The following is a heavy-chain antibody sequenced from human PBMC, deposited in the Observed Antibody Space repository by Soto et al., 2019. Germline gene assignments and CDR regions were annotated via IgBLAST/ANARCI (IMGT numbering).Heavy chain of an antibody. Sequence: PSETLSLTCTVSGGSISSSNYYWGWIRQPPGKGLEWIGTIYQSGTTYYSPSLKRRFTISKDSPRNTLYLQMNSLRPEDTAVYHCARIGYGYSYGGGVDPWGQGTLVTVSS. V-gene: IGHV4-39*01. CDR2: IYQSGTT. J-gene: IGHJ5*02. CDR1: GGSISSSNYY. D-gene: IGHD5-18*01. CDR3: ARIGYGYSYGGGVDP.